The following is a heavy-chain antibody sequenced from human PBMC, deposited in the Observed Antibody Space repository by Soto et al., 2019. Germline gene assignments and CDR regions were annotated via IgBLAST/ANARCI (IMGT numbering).Heavy chain of an antibody. J-gene: IGHJ4*02. Sequence: GGSLRLSCAASGFIFSNFAMNWVRQAPGKGLEWVAVISSDGSNEYYGDSVKGRFTISRDNSESTLYLQMNSLRAEDTAAYYCLTTLTAQPFDFWGQGTLVTVSS. CDR3: LTTLTAQPFDF. D-gene: IGHD4-17*01. CDR2: ISSDGSNE. CDR1: GFIFSNFA. V-gene: IGHV3-30*04.